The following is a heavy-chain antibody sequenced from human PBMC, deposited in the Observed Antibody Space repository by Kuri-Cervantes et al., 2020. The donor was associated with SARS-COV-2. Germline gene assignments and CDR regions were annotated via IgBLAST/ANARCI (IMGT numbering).Heavy chain of an antibody. V-gene: IGHV4-34*01. J-gene: IGHJ6*02. CDR3: ARLSTHYGMDV. D-gene: IGHD2-2*01. Sequence: ESLKISCTVSGGSISSYYWSWIRQPPGKGLEWIGEINHSGSTKNNPSLKSRVTKSVDTSKNQFSLKLSSVTAADTAVYYCARLSTHYGMDVWGQGTTVTVSS. CDR2: INHSGST. CDR1: GGSISSYY.